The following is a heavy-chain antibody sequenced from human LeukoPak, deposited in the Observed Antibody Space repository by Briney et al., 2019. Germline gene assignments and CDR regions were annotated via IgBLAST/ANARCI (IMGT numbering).Heavy chain of an antibody. D-gene: IGHD3-22*01. CDR2: IYYSGST. J-gene: IGHJ4*02. Sequence: KPSETLSLTCTVSGGSISSYYWSWIRQPPGKGLEWIGYIYYSGSTNYNPSLKSRVTISVDTSKNQFSLKLSSVTAADTAVYYCARHHYYDSSGLFDYWGQGTLVTVSS. V-gene: IGHV4-59*08. CDR3: ARHHYYDSSGLFDY. CDR1: GGSISSYY.